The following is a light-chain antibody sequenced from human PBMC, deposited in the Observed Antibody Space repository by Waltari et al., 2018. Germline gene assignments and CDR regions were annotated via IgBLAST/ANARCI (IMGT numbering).Light chain of an antibody. J-gene: IGKJ1*01. V-gene: IGKV3-15*01. CDR3: QQYNNWSWT. Sequence: EIVMTQSPATLSVSPGERATLSCRASQSVSSNLAWYQQKPGQAPRLLIYGASTRDTGIPARFSGSGSGTEFTLTISSLQSEDFAVCYCQQYNNWSWTFGQGTKVEIK. CDR2: GAS. CDR1: QSVSSN.